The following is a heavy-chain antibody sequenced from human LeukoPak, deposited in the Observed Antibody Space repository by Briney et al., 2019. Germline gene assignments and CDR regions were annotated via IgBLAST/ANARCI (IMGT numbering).Heavy chain of an antibody. V-gene: IGHV4-30-4*01. CDR3: AFSEAIAAAGTTFDY. D-gene: IGHD6-13*01. CDR2: IYYSGST. Sequence: SETLSLTCTVSGGSISSGDYYWSWIREPPGKGLEWIGYIYYSGSTYYNPSLKSRVTISVDTSKNQFSLKLSSVTAADTAVYYCAFSEAIAAAGTTFDYWGQGTLVTVSS. CDR1: GGSISSGDYY. J-gene: IGHJ4*02.